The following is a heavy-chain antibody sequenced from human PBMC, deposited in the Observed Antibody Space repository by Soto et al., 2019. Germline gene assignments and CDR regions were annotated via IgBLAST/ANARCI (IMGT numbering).Heavy chain of an antibody. CDR2: ISAYNGNT. J-gene: IGHJ6*02. Sequence: ASVKVSCKASGYTFTSYGISWVRQAPGQGLEWMGWISAYNGNTNYAQKPQGRVTMTTDTSTSTAYMELRSLRSDDTAVYYCARDLDIVVVVAATRYGMDVWGQGTTVTVSS. CDR3: ARDLDIVVVVAATRYGMDV. D-gene: IGHD2-15*01. CDR1: GYTFTSYG. V-gene: IGHV1-18*01.